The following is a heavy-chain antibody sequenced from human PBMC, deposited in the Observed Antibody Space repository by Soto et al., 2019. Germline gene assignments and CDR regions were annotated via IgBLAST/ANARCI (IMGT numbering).Heavy chain of an antibody. CDR2: ISYDGSNK. CDR3: ASPGSGSYYNWFDP. D-gene: IGHD3-10*01. Sequence: QVQLVESGGGVVQPGRSLRLSCAASGFTFSSYAMHWVRQAPGKGLEWVAVISYDGSNKYYADSVKGRFTISRDNSKNTLYLQMNSLRVEDTAVYYCASPGSGSYYNWFDPWGQGTLVTVSS. CDR1: GFTFSSYA. V-gene: IGHV3-30-3*01. J-gene: IGHJ5*02.